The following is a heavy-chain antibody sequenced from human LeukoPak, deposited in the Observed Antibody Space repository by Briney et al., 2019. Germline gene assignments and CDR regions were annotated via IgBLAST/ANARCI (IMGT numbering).Heavy chain of an antibody. CDR2: IYPGDSDT. CDR3: ARTADDYGDYDLDY. Sequence: PGESLKISCKGSGYRFTSYWIGWVRQMPGKGLEWMGIIYPGDSDTRYSPSFQGQVTISADKSISTAYLQWSSLKAADTTMYYCARTADDYGDYDLDYWGQGTLVTVSS. D-gene: IGHD4-17*01. V-gene: IGHV5-51*01. J-gene: IGHJ4*02. CDR1: GYRFTSYW.